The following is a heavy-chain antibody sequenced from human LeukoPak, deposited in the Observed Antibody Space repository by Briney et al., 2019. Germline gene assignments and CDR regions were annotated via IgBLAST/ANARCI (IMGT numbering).Heavy chain of an antibody. CDR3: ATYSSLNTREFQY. CDR2: IRQDGGET. D-gene: IGHD3-22*01. CDR1: GLTFSRDW. Sequence: GGSLRLSCEASGLTFSRDWKGWVSQAPGQGLEWVANIRQDGGETYYGDSVKGRFIISRDNAKNSLFLQMNRLRAEDTAVYYCATYSSLNTREFQYWGQGTLVTVSS. J-gene: IGHJ1*01. V-gene: IGHV3-7*01.